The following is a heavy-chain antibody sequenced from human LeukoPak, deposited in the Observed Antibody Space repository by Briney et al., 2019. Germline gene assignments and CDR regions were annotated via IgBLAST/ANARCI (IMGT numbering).Heavy chain of an antibody. CDR1: GFTFSTCA. V-gene: IGHV3-23*01. CDR2: VSGNSDSM. D-gene: IGHD5-12*01. Sequence: GGSLRLSCAASGFTFSTCAMAWVRQALGKGLEWVSAVSGNSDSMHYADSVKGRFTISRDNSRNTLFLQMNTLRGDDTAMYYCAKANRVATRAYESWGQGTLVTVSS. J-gene: IGHJ5*02. CDR3: AKANRVATRAYES.